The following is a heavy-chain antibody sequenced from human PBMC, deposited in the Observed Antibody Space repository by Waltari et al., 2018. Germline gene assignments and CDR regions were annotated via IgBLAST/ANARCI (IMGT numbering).Heavy chain of an antibody. J-gene: IGHJ3*02. CDR2: INPNSGGT. CDR1: GYTFTGYY. V-gene: IGHV1-2*06. CDR3: ARNIRRGIAAADPGAFDI. D-gene: IGHD6-13*01. Sequence: QVQLVQSGAEVKKPGASVKVSCKASGYTFTGYYMHWLRQAPVQGLEWMGRINPNSGGTNYAQKFQGRVTITRDTSISTAYMELSRLRSDDTAVYYCARNIRRGIAAADPGAFDIWGQGTMVTVSS.